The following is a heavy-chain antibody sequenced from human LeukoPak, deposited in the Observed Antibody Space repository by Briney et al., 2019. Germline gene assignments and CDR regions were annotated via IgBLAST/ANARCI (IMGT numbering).Heavy chain of an antibody. CDR3: TRGYDSSGYPTLG. J-gene: IGHJ4*02. CDR1: GGTFSSYA. Sequence: GASVKVSCKASGGTFSSYAISWVRQAPGQGLEWMGRIIPILGIANYAQKFQGRVTITADKSTSTAYMELSSLRPEDTAVYYCTRGYDSSGYPTLGWGQGTLVTVSS. V-gene: IGHV1-69*04. CDR2: IIPILGIA. D-gene: IGHD3-22*01.